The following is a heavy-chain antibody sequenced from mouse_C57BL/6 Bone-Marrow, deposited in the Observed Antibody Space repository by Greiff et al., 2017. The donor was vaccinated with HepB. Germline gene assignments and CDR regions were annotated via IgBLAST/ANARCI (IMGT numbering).Heavy chain of an antibody. Sequence: VQLQQPGAELVKPGASVKLSCKASGYTFTSYWMHWVKQRPGRGLEWIGRIDPHSGGNKYNEKFKSKATLTVDKPSSTAYMQLSSLTSEDSAVYYWARSMVTIRRYYFDYWGQGTTLTVSS. D-gene: IGHD2-2*01. CDR3: ARSMVTIRRYYFDY. J-gene: IGHJ2*01. CDR1: GYTFTSYW. CDR2: IDPHSGGN. V-gene: IGHV1-72*01.